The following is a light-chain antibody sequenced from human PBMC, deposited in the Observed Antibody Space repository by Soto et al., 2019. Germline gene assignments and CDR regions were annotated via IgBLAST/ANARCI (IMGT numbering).Light chain of an antibody. CDR1: QSVSSSY. Sequence: EIVLTQSPGTLSLSPGERATLSCRASQSVSSSYLAWYQQKPGQAPRLLIYGASNRATGIPDRFSGSRSGTAFTITITRLEAADFAIYYWPQYGSSPYTFGQGTKLEIK. V-gene: IGKV3-20*01. CDR3: PQYGSSPYT. CDR2: GAS. J-gene: IGKJ2*01.